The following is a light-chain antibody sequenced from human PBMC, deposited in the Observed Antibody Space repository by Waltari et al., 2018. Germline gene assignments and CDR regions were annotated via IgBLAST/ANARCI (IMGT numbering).Light chain of an antibody. CDR3: QQYGSSPLT. CDR1: QSVSSSY. CDR2: GAS. V-gene: IGKV3-20*01. J-gene: IGKJ2*01. Sequence: EIVLTQSPGTLSLSPGERATLSCRASQSVSSSYLAWYQKKPGQAPRLLIYGASSRATGIPDRFSGSASGTDFTLTISRLEPEDFAVYYCQQYGSSPLTFGQGTKLEIK.